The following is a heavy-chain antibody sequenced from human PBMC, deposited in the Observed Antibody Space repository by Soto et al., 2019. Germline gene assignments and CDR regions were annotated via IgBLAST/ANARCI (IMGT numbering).Heavy chain of an antibody. CDR2: IIPIFGTA. J-gene: IGHJ6*02. CDR1: GGTFSSYA. Sequence: ASVKVSCKASGGTFSSYAISWVRQAPGQGLEWMGGIIPIFGTANYAQKFQGRVTITADESTSTAYMELSSLRSEDTAVYYCARYIVVVPAAMGTYGMDVWGHGTTVTVSS. V-gene: IGHV1-69*13. CDR3: ARYIVVVPAAMGTYGMDV. D-gene: IGHD2-2*01.